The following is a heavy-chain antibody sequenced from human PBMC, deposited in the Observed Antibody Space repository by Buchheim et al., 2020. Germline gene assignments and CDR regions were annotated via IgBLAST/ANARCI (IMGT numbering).Heavy chain of an antibody. CDR3: ATSYFDRSGFYYFDY. V-gene: IGHV3-15*04. D-gene: IGHD3-22*01. J-gene: IGHJ4*02. Sequence: EVQLVESGGGLVKPGGSLRLSCAASGFTFTNAWMTWVRQAPGKGLEWVGRIESKSEGGAVDYAAAVKGRFTISRDDSNKTVSLQMSSLKTEDTALYYCATSYFDRSGFYYFDYWGQGTL. CDR1: GFTFTNAW. CDR2: IESKSEGGAV.